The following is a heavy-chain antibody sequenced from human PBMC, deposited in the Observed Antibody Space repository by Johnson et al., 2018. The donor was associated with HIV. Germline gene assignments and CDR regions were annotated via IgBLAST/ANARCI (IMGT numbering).Heavy chain of an antibody. CDR1: GFMFEDYG. D-gene: IGHD1-26*01. CDR3: VRRDSGSLSFDL. Sequence: VQVVESGGGVLRPGGSLRLSCEGFGFMFEDYGLNWVRQAPGKGLEWVAGINWNGGNTGYADTVKGRCTISRDNAKNSRYLQMNSLRVEDTAFYYCVRRDSGSLSFDLWGQGTMVTVSS. V-gene: IGHV3-20*04. CDR2: INWNGGNT. J-gene: IGHJ3*01.